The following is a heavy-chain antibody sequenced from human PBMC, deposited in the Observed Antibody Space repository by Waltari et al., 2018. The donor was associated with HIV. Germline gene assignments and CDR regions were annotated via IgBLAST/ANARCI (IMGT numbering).Heavy chain of an antibody. Sequence: QVQLVESGGGVVQPGKSLRLSWAASGFTFRSYAMHGVRQAPGKGLEWVAVIWHDANNQYYADSVQGRFTISRDNSKNTLYLQMNSLRAEDTALYYCARDSPAFSRGTEELDYWGQGTLVTVSS. CDR3: ARDSPAFSRGTEELDY. J-gene: IGHJ4*02. D-gene: IGHD2-2*01. V-gene: IGHV3-33*01. CDR1: GFTFRSYA. CDR2: IWHDANNQ.